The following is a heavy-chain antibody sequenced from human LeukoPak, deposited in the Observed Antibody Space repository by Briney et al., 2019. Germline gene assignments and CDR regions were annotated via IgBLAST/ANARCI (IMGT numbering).Heavy chain of an antibody. CDR1: GGTFSSYA. V-gene: IGHV1-69*13. J-gene: IGHJ4*02. D-gene: IGHD6-13*01. CDR2: IIPIFGTA. Sequence: ASVKVSCKASGGTFSSYAISWVRQAPGQGLEWMGGIIPIFGTANYAQKFQGRVTITADESTSTAYMELSSLRSVDTAVYYCASQGSSWYFVYWGQGTLVSVSS. CDR3: ASQGSSWYFVY.